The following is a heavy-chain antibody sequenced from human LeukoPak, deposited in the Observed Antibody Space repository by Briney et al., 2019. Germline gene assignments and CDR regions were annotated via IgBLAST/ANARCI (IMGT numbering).Heavy chain of an antibody. CDR1: GYTFTSFY. CDR3: ARDARPSYDTSGYYFPGDY. CDR2: INPSGGTT. J-gene: IGHJ4*02. V-gene: IGHV1-46*01. D-gene: IGHD3-22*01. Sequence: ASVKISCKASGYTFTSFYIHWVRQAPGQGLEWMAIINPSGGTTGYAQKFLGRVTMTRDTSTSTVYMELSSLRSEDTAVYYCARDARPSYDTSGYYFPGDYWGQGTLVTVSS.